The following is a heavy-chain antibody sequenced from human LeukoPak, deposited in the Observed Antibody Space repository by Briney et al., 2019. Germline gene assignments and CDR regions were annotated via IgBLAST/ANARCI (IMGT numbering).Heavy chain of an antibody. Sequence: GGSLRLSCTASGFTFSSYWMHWVRQAPGKGLVWVSRINNVGSSTTYADSVKGRFTISRDNAKNTLYLQMNSLSAEDTAVYYCAREVSGSSYFDYWGQGTQVTVSS. D-gene: IGHD1-26*01. CDR3: AREVSGSSYFDY. V-gene: IGHV3-74*01. J-gene: IGHJ4*02. CDR2: INNVGSST. CDR1: GFTFSSYW.